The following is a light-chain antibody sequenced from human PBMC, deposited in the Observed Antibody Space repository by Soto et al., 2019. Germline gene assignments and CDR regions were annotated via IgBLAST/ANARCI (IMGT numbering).Light chain of an antibody. Sequence: EIVLTQSPVTLSFSPGERATLPFRASQSVRTYLAWYQVKPGQAPRLLIYDTSTRATGIPARFSGSGSGTEFTLTITSLQSEDFAVYYCQQYNAWPRTFGQGTKVDIK. CDR3: QQYNAWPRT. V-gene: IGKV3-15*01. CDR2: DTS. CDR1: QSVRTY. J-gene: IGKJ1*01.